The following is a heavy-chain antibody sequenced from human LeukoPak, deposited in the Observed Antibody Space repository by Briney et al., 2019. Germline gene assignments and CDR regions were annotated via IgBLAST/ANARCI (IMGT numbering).Heavy chain of an antibody. CDR3: ARFIGYSSGWFEF. J-gene: IGHJ4*02. CDR1: GGSMSSYY. CDR2: IYYSGIT. Sequence: SETLSLTCTVSGGSMSSYYWTWIRQPPGKGLEWIGYIYYSGITNYNPSLKSRVFISVDTSKNQFSLKLSSVTAADTAVYYCARFIGYSSGWFEFWGQGTLVTVSS. D-gene: IGHD6-19*01. V-gene: IGHV4-59*01.